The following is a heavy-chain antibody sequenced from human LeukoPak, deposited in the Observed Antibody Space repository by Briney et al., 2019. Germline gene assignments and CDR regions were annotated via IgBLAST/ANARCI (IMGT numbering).Heavy chain of an antibody. CDR3: ARSLSSGSYYNTLDY. CDR1: GFTFSSYA. CDR2: ISYDGSNK. J-gene: IGHJ4*02. D-gene: IGHD3-10*01. Sequence: GGSLRLSCAASGFTFSSYAMRWVRQAPGKGLEWVAVISYDGSNKYYADSVKGRFTISRDNSKNTLYLQMNSLRAEDTAVYYCARSLSSGSYYNTLDYWGQGTLVTVSS. V-gene: IGHV3-30-3*01.